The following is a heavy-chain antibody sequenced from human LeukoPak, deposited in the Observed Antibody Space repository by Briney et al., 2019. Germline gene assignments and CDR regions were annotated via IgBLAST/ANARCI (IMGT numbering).Heavy chain of an antibody. D-gene: IGHD5-24*01. CDR2: IYYSGST. Sequence: SETLSLTCTVSGGSISSYYWSWIRQPPGKGLEWIGYIYYSGSTNYNPSLKSRVTISVDTSKNQFSLKLSSVTAADTAVYYCARVRNYPGWRYYYYYMDVWGKGTTVTISS. J-gene: IGHJ6*03. V-gene: IGHV4-59*01. CDR1: GGSISSYY. CDR3: ARVRNYPGWRYYYYYMDV.